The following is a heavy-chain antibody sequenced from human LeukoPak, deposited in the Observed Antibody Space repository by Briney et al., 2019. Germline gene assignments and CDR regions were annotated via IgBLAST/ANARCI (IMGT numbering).Heavy chain of an antibody. CDR3: ARVTSGYDARDAFDI. CDR2: ITWNSADI. V-gene: IGHV3-9*01. Sequence: GGSLRLSCAASAFTFDDYSMHWVRQAPGKGLEWVSGITWNSADIGYAASVKGRFTISRDNAKNSLYLQMNSLRAEDTAVYYCARVTSGYDARDAFDIWGQGTMVTVSS. D-gene: IGHD5-12*01. CDR1: AFTFDDYS. J-gene: IGHJ3*02.